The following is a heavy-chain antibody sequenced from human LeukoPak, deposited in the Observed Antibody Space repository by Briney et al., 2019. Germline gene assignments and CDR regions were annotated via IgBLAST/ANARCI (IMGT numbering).Heavy chain of an antibody. CDR1: GFTFSSYA. CDR3: ARGGRGSPFDY. V-gene: IGHV3-21*01. D-gene: IGHD3-10*01. J-gene: IGHJ4*02. CDR2: ISSSSSYI. Sequence: PGGSLRLSCAASGFTFSSYAMSWVRQAPGKGLEWVSSISSSSSYIFYAESVKGRFTNSRDNAKNSLYLQMNSLRAEDTAVYYCARGGRGSPFDYWGQGTLVTVSS.